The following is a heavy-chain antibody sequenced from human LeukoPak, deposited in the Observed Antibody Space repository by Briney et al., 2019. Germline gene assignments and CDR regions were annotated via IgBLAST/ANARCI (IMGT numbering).Heavy chain of an antibody. Sequence: SETLSLTCAVYGGSFSGYYWSWIRQPPGKGLEWIGEINHRGSTNYNPSLKSRVTISVDTSKNQFSLKLSSVTAADTAVYYCARSTYYDFWSGSRAGVTFDYWGQGTLVTVSS. D-gene: IGHD3-3*01. CDR2: INHRGST. CDR3: ARSTYYDFWSGSRAGVTFDY. J-gene: IGHJ4*02. CDR1: GGSFSGYY. V-gene: IGHV4-34*01.